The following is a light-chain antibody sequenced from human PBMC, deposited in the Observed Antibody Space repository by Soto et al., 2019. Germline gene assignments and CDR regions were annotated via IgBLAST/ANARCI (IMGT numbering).Light chain of an antibody. Sequence: HSALTQPASVSGSPRQSITISCTGTSSDVGGYNYVSWYQQHPGKAPKLMIYEVSNRPSGVSNRFSGSKSGNTASLTISGLQAEDEADYYCSSYTSSSVVVFGGGTKLTVL. CDR2: EVS. CDR1: SSDVGGYNY. J-gene: IGLJ2*01. CDR3: SSYTSSSVVV. V-gene: IGLV2-14*01.